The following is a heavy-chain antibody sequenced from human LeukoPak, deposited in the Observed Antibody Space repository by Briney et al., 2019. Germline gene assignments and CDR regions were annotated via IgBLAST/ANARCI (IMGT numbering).Heavy chain of an antibody. V-gene: IGHV1-2*02. CDR1: GYTFTGYY. CDR2: INPNSGGT. CDR3: ASSHKGAAVEDY. Sequence: ASVKVSCEASGYTFTGYYMHWVRQAPGQGLEWMGWINPNSGGTNYAQKFQGRVTMTRDTSISTAYMELSRLRSDDTAVYYCASSHKGAAVEDYWGQGTLVTVSS. J-gene: IGHJ4*02. D-gene: IGHD6-13*01.